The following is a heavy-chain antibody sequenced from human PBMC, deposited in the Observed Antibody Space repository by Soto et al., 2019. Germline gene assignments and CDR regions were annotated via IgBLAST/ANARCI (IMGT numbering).Heavy chain of an antibody. CDR1: GGSISSSSYY. V-gene: IGHV4-39*01. Sequence: SETLSLTCTVSGGSISSSSYYWGWIRQPPGKGLEWIGSIYYSGSTYYNTSLKSRVTISVDTSKNQFSLKLSSVTAADTAVYYCARRRYCSGGSCYWFDPWGQGTLVTVSS. CDR2: IYYSGST. D-gene: IGHD2-15*01. CDR3: ARRRYCSGGSCYWFDP. J-gene: IGHJ5*02.